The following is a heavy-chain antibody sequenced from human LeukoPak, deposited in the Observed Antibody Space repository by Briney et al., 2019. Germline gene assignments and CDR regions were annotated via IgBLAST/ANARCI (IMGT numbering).Heavy chain of an antibody. CDR3: ARGFGPEIDY. V-gene: IGHV4-30-4*01. J-gene: IGHJ4*02. D-gene: IGHD1-14*01. CDR2: IHDSGSP. CDR1: GVSISSGDYY. Sequence: PSQTLSLTCTVSGVSISSGDYYWSWIRQPPGKGLEWIGYIHDSGSPYYTPSLKSRIAISVDRSKNQISQKLSSVTAADTAVYYCARGFGPEIDYWGQGSLVIVSS.